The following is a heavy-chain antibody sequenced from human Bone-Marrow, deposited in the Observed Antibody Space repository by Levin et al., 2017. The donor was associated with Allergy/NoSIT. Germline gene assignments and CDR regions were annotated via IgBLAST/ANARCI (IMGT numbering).Heavy chain of an antibody. CDR3: AKGPIEVAGRVLDF. V-gene: IGHV3-33*03. CDR2: SWYDGSKN. Sequence: GGSLRLSCVGSGFIFGDFGLHWVRQRPGKGLEWVAISWYDGSKNYYVDSVRGRFTISRDDSKNMVFLQIDSLTVEDTAVYYCAKGPIEVAGRVLDFWGQGTLVTVSS. CDR1: GFIFGDFG. D-gene: IGHD2-21*01. J-gene: IGHJ4*02.